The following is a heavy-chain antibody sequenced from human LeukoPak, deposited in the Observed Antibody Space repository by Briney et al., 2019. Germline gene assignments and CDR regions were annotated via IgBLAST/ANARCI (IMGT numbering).Heavy chain of an antibody. V-gene: IGHV4-39*07. J-gene: IGHJ5*02. D-gene: IGHD3-10*01. CDR1: GGSISSSSYY. CDR3: ARGRMVRGVILKARNWFDP. CDR2: IYYSGST. Sequence: SETLSLTCTVSGGSISSSSYYWGWIRQPPGKGLEWIGSIYYSGSTYYNPSLKSRVTISVDTSKNQFSLKLSSVTAADTAVYYCARGRMVRGVILKARNWFDPWGQGTLVTVSS.